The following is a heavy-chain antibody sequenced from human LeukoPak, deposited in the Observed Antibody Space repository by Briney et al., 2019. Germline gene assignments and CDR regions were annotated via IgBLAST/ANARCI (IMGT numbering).Heavy chain of an antibody. D-gene: IGHD3-10*01. Sequence: PSETLSLTCTVSGGSISSYYWSWIWQPPGKGLEWIGYIYYSGSTDYNPSLKSRVTISVDTSKNQFSLKLSSVTAADTAVYYCARRGVRGVIGTVIAFDIWGQGTMVTVSS. CDR3: ARRGVRGVIGTVIAFDI. J-gene: IGHJ3*02. CDR2: IYYSGST. V-gene: IGHV4-59*08. CDR1: GGSISSYY.